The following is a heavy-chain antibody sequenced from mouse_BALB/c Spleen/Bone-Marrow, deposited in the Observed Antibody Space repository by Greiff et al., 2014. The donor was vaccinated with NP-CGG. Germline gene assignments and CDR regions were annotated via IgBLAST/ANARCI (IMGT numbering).Heavy chain of an antibody. Sequence: VQLKESGPELVKPGASVKMSCKASGYTFTSYVMHWVKQKPGQGLEWIGYINPYNDGTKYNEKFKGKATLTSDKSSSTAYMELSILTSEDSAVYYCARQGVDYFDYWGQGTTLTVSS. V-gene: IGHV1-14*01. CDR3: ARQGVDYFDY. CDR1: GYTFTSYV. J-gene: IGHJ2*01. CDR2: INPYNDGT.